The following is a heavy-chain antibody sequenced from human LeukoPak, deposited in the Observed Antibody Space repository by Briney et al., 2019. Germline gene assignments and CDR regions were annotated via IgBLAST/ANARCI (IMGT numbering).Heavy chain of an antibody. V-gene: IGHV3-21*01. CDR1: GFTFSSYS. CDR2: ISSSSSYI. CDR3: ARIALEKDTL. D-gene: IGHD1-1*01. Sequence: GGSLRLSCAASGFTFSSYSMNWVRQTPGKGLEWVSSISSSSSYIYYADSVKGRFTISRDNAKNSLYLQMNSLRAEDTAVYYCARIALEKDTLWGQGTLVTVSS. J-gene: IGHJ4*02.